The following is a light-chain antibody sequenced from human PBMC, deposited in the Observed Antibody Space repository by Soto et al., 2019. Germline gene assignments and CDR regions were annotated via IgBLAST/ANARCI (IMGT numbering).Light chain of an antibody. J-gene: IGLJ3*02. Sequence: QSVLTQPPSASGTPGQRVTISCSGSSSNIGNNYVYWYQQFSGTAPKLLIYRNIERPSGVPDRFSGSKSGTSGSLAISGLRSEDEGDYYCAAWDDSLSAWVFGGGTKLTVL. V-gene: IGLV1-47*01. CDR1: SSNIGNNY. CDR2: RNI. CDR3: AAWDDSLSAWV.